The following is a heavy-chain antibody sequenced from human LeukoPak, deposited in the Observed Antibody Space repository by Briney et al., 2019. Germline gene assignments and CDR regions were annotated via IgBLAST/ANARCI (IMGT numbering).Heavy chain of an antibody. J-gene: IGHJ4*02. CDR1: GFTLTSYA. CDR3: AKEPHIVVVTANFDY. Sequence: PGGCLRLSCAASGFTLTSYAMHWVRQAPGKGLEWVAVISYDGSNKYYADSVKGRFTISRDNSKNTLYLQMNSLRAEDTAVYYCAKEPHIVVVTANFDYWGQGTLVTVSS. D-gene: IGHD2-21*02. CDR2: ISYDGSNK. V-gene: IGHV3-30*18.